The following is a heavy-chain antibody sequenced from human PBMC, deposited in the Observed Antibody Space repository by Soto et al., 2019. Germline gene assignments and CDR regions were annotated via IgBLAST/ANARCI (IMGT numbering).Heavy chain of an antibody. D-gene: IGHD3-10*01. V-gene: IGHV5-51*01. CDR2: IYPGDSDT. CDR1: GYSFSTYW. CDR3: ARLPHFLWFGALTSRVYCFNY. Sequence: GESLKISCTGSGYSFSTYWIAWVRQMPGKGLEWMGIIYPGDSDTRYSPSFQGQVNISADTSTNTAYLQSSSLKASDTAIYFCARLPHFLWFGALTSRVYCFNYWGPGTLVTVSS. J-gene: IGHJ4*02.